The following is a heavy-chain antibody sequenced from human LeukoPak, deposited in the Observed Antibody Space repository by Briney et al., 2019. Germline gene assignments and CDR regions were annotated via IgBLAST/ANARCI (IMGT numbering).Heavy chain of an antibody. CDR1: GFTFDDYA. D-gene: IGHD6-6*01. CDR3: AKGSQLVLLYSYYMDV. Sequence: PGGSLRLSCAASGFTFDDYAMHWVRQAPGKGLEWVSLISWDGGSTYYADSVKGRFTISRDNSKNTLYLQMNSLRAEDTAVYYCAKGSQLVLLYSYYMDVWGKGTTVTVSS. V-gene: IGHV3-43D*03. CDR2: ISWDGGST. J-gene: IGHJ6*03.